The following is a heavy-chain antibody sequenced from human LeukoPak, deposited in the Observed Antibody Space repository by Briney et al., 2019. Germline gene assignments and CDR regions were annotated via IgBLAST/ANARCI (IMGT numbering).Heavy chain of an antibody. J-gene: IGHJ4*02. Sequence: PGGSLRLSCAAYGFTFSSYSMNWVRQAPGKGLEWVSFISTSSSYIYYADSVKGRFTISRDNAKNSLYLEMNSLRAEDTAVYYCAKDLKLYYDILTGYYTNPDFDYWGQGTLVTVSS. V-gene: IGHV3-21*04. CDR3: AKDLKLYYDILTGYYTNPDFDY. D-gene: IGHD3-9*01. CDR1: GFTFSSYS. CDR2: ISTSSSYI.